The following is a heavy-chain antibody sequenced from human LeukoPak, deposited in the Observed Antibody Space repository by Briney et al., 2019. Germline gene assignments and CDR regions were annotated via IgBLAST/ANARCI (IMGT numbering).Heavy chain of an antibody. CDR2: INHSGST. CDR1: GGSFSGYY. J-gene: IGHJ5*02. D-gene: IGHD3-16*02. V-gene: IGHV4-34*01. CDR3: ARELTFGGVIVSRWFDP. Sequence: PSETLSLTCAVYGGSFSGYYWSWIRQPPGKGLEWIGEINHSGSTNYNPSLKSRVTISVDTSKNQFSLKLSSVTAADTAVYYCARELTFGGVIVSRWFDPWGQGTLVTVSS.